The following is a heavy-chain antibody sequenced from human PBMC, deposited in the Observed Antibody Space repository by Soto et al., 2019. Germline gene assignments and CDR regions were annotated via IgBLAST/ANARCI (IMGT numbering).Heavy chain of an antibody. Sequence: LSLTCTVSGGSIFSSYWTWIRQPPGKGLEWIGNVYYSGSTNYNPSLKSRITISVDTSKNQFSLNLSSVTAAETAVYYCERVPAASSWFDPWGQGTLVTVSS. J-gene: IGHJ5*02. D-gene: IGHD2-2*01. CDR3: ERVPAASSWFDP. CDR1: GGSIFSSY. CDR2: VYYSGST. V-gene: IGHV4-59*01.